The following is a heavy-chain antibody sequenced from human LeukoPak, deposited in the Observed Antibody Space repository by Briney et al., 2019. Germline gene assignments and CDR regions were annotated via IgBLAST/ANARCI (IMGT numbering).Heavy chain of an antibody. Sequence: GGSLRLSCAASGFTFSSYAMHWVRQAPGKGLEWVAVISYDGSNKYYADSVKGRFTISRDNSKNTLYLQMNGLRAEDTAVYYCAKGPYSFDSTVTYWGQGTLVTVSS. J-gene: IGHJ4*02. CDR3: AKGPYSFDSTVTY. CDR2: ISYDGSNK. D-gene: IGHD3-22*01. CDR1: GFTFSSYA. V-gene: IGHV3-30-3*01.